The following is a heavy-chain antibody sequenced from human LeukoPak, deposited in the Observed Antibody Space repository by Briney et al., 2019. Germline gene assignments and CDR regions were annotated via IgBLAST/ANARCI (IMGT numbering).Heavy chain of an antibody. CDR3: ARYYYEGYLDY. CDR2: INSGGST. CDR1: MFTVSSIY. Sequence: GRSLSLSRAVSMFTVSSIYMSWVRHAPGKGLEWVSVINSGGSTYYADSVKGRFTISRDNSKNTLYLKMSSLRAEDTAVYYCARYYYEGYLDYWGQGTLVTVSS. V-gene: IGHV3-53*01. D-gene: IGHD3-22*01. J-gene: IGHJ4*02.